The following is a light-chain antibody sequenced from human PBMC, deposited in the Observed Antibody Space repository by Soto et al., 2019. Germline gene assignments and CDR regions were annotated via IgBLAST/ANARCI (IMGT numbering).Light chain of an antibody. CDR2: AAS. CDR3: QKYNSAPRT. V-gene: IGKV1-27*01. J-gene: IGKJ4*01. Sequence: DVQMTQAPSSLSASVGDRVTITCRASEGISNYLALYQQKPGKVPKLLIYAASILQSGVPSRFSGSGSGTDFTLTISSLQPEDVATYYCQKYNSAPRTFGGGTKVEIK. CDR1: EGISNY.